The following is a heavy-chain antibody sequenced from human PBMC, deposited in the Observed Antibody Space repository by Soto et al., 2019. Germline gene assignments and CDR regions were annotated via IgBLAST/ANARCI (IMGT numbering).Heavy chain of an antibody. J-gene: IGHJ4*02. D-gene: IGHD2-15*01. CDR3: LRDTSWSRPY. V-gene: IGHV4-30-4*01. Sequence: QVQLQESGPGLVKPSQTLSLTCTVSGVSISSGGHYWSWIRQTPGKGLEWVGYTQVSGDTFYNPSLEGRISMSVDTSKNQFSLDQTTVTAADTAVYYCLRDTSWSRPYWGQGTLVTVSS. CDR2: TQVSGDT. CDR1: GVSISSGGHY.